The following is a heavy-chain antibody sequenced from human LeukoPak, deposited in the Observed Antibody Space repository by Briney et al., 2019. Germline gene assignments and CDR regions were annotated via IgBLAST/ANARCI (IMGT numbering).Heavy chain of an antibody. CDR2: IIPIFGTA. D-gene: IGHD3-3*01. Sequence: GASVKVSCKASGGTFSSYAISWVRQAPGQGLEWMGGIIPIFGTANYAQKLQGRVTMTTDTSTSTAYMELRSLRSDDTAVYYCARDHDDPLEWLFKGTYFDYWGQGTLVTVSS. CDR3: ARDHDDPLEWLFKGTYFDY. CDR1: GGTFSSYA. V-gene: IGHV1-69*05. J-gene: IGHJ4*02.